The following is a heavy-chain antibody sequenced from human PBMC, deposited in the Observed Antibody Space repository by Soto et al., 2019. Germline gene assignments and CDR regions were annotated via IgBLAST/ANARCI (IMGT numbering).Heavy chain of an antibody. J-gene: IGHJ6*03. D-gene: IGHD7-27*01. CDR1: GDSVSSNSAA. V-gene: IGHV6-1*01. Sequence: SQTLSLTCAISGDSVSSNSAAWNWIRQSPSRGLEWLGRTYYRSKWYNDYAVSVKSRITINPDASKNQFSLQLNSVTPEDTAVYYCARDRRTLNWGWNYYYYMDVWGKGTTVTVSS. CDR3: ARDRRTLNWGWNYYYYMDV. CDR2: TYYRSKWYN.